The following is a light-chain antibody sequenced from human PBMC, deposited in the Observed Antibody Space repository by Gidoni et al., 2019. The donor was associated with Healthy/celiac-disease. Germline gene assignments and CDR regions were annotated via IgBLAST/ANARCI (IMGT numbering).Light chain of an antibody. J-gene: IGKJ4*01. CDR2: DAS. CDR3: QQRSNWPPLT. Sequence: EIVLTQSPATLSLSPGERATLSCRASQSVSSYLAWYQQKPGQAPRLLIYDASNRATGIPARFSCSGSGTDFTLTLSSLEPEDFAVYYCQQRSNWPPLTFGGGTKVEIK. CDR1: QSVSSY. V-gene: IGKV3-11*01.